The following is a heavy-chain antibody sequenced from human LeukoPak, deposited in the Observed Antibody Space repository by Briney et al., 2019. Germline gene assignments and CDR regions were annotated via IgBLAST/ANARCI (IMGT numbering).Heavy chain of an antibody. Sequence: LSLTCTVSVDSISDYYMSWIRQAPGKGLEWVSYISSSSSYTNYADSVKGRFTISRDNAKNSLYLQMDSLRAEDTAVYYCARDLVGATGDYWGQGTLVTVSS. J-gene: IGHJ4*02. CDR1: VDSISDYY. D-gene: IGHD1-26*01. V-gene: IGHV3-11*06. CDR2: ISSSSSYT. CDR3: ARDLVGATGDY.